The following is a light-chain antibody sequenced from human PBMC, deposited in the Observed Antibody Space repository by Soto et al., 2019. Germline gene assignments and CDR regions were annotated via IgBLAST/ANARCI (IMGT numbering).Light chain of an antibody. V-gene: IGKV1-27*01. CDR1: QGINNY. CDR2: SAS. CDR3: QQYGSSPGT. J-gene: IGKJ1*01. Sequence: DIQMTQSPSSLSASVGDSVTITCRASQGINNYLAWYQQKPGKVPVLLIYSASTLKSGVPSRFSGRGAGTDFTLTISSLQPEDFATYYCQQYGSSPGTFGQGTKV.